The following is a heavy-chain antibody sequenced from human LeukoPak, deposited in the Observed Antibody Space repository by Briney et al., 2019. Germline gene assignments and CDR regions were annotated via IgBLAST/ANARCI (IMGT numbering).Heavy chain of an antibody. D-gene: IGHD3-3*01. CDR2: ISSAGNT. J-gene: IGHJ6*04. V-gene: IGHV1-18*01. Sequence: GASVKVSCKASGYIFSNYGISWVRQAPGHGLEWMGWISSAGNTNYAPKFQDRATMTTDTSTSTAYMELSSLRSEDTAVYYCARNARSGYYRMDVWGKGTTVTVSS. CDR3: ARNARSGYYRMDV. CDR1: GYIFSNYG.